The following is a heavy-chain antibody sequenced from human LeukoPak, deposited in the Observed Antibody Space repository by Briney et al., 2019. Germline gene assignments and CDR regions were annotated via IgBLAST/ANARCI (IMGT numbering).Heavy chain of an antibody. D-gene: IGHD3-10*01. J-gene: IGHJ4*02. CDR3: ARNPRGYYSNYFDY. V-gene: IGHV3-7*01. Sequence: GGSLRLSCAASGFTFSNYWMSWVRLAPGKGLEWVANVKQDESEKYYVDSVKGRFTLSRDNAKNSLYLQMNSLRVEDTAMYFCARNPRGYYSNYFDYWGQGTRVTVSS. CDR2: VKQDESEK. CDR1: GFTFSNYW.